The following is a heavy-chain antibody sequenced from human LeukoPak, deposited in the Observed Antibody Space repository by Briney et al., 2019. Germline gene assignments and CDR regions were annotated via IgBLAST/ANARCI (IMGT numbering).Heavy chain of an antibody. CDR2: IRSKAYGGTT. Sequence: GGSLRLSCAASGFTLSSYAMHWVRQAPGKGLEWVGFIRSKAYGGTTEYATSVKGRFTISRDDSKSIAYLQMNSLKTEDTAVYYCTRNDYGDFQFDYGMDVWGQGTTVTVSS. CDR3: TRNDYGDFQFDYGMDV. J-gene: IGHJ6*02. V-gene: IGHV3-49*04. CDR1: GFTLSSYA. D-gene: IGHD4-17*01.